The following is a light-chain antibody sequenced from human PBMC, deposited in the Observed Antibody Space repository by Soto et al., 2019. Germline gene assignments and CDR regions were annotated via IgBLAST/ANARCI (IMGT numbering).Light chain of an antibody. CDR2: LNSDGSH. J-gene: IGLJ2*01. V-gene: IGLV4-69*01. Sequence: QSVLTQSPSASASLGASVKLTCTLSSGHSSYAIAWHQQQPEQGPRYLMKLNSDGSHSKGDGIPDRFSGSSSGAERYLTISGLQSEDEADYYCQTWGTGIHVVFGGGTKLTVL. CDR3: QTWGTGIHVV. CDR1: SGHSSYA.